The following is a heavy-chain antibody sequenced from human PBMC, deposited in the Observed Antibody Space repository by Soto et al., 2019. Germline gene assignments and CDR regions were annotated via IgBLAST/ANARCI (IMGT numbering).Heavy chain of an antibody. V-gene: IGHV3-30-3*01. CDR3: ARVKAEQLVRILSYFDF. J-gene: IGHJ4*02. CDR1: GFTFSTYA. CDR2: ISDDGTNK. D-gene: IGHD6-13*01. Sequence: GGSLRLSCAASGFTFSTYAMHWVRQAPGKGLEWMAVISDDGTNKYHANTVKGRFTISRDNSKNTLYLQMNRLRVDDTAVYFCARVKAEQLVRILSYFDFWGQGTLVTAPQ.